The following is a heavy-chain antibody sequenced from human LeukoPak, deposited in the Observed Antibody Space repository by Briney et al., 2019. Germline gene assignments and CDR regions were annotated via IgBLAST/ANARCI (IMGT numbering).Heavy chain of an antibody. CDR1: GGTFSSYA. V-gene: IGHV1-69*13. Sequence: GASVKVSCKASGGTFSSYAISWVRQAPGQGLEWMGGIIPIFGTANYAQKFQGRVTITADESTSTDYMELSSLRSEDTAVYYCARDRVVYAIEGFDPWGQGTLVTVSS. J-gene: IGHJ5*02. CDR2: IIPIFGTA. D-gene: IGHD2-8*02. CDR3: ARDRVVYAIEGFDP.